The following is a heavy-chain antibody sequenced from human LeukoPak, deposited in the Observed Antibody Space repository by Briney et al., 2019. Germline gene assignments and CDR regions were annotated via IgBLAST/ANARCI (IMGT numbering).Heavy chain of an antibody. V-gene: IGHV3-21*01. CDR3: PVYAYSSGWSY. D-gene: IGHD6-19*01. CDR1: GFTFSSYS. CDR2: ISSSSYI. Sequence: GGSLRLSCAASGFTFSSYSMIWVRQAPGKGLEWVSSISSSSYIYYADSVKGRFTISRDNAKNSLYLQMNSLRAEDTAVYYCPVYAYSSGWSYWGQGTLVTVSS. J-gene: IGHJ4*02.